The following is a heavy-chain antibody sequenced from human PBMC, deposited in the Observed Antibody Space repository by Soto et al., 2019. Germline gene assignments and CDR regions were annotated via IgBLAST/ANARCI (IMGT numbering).Heavy chain of an antibody. CDR2: IGTAGDT. Sequence: GGSLRLSCAASGFTFSSYDMHWVRQATGKGLEWVSAIGTAGDTYYPGSVKGRFTISRENAKNSLYLQMNSLRAGDTAVYYCARSTPGAPVDYWGQGTLVTVSP. J-gene: IGHJ4*02. CDR3: ARSTPGAPVDY. V-gene: IGHV3-13*01. CDR1: GFTFSSYD. D-gene: IGHD7-27*01.